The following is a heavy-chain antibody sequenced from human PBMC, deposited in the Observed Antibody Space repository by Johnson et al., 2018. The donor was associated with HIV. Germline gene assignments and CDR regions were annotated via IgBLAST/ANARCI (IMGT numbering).Heavy chain of an antibody. CDR3: AGGRNGRNAFDI. J-gene: IGHJ3*02. CDR2: IYSGGST. CDR1: GFTVSGKY. D-gene: IGHD2-8*01. Sequence: VQLVESGGGLVHPGGSLRLSCAASGFTVSGKYMSWVRQAPGKGLEWGSVIYSGGSTYYADSVKGRLTIASDNSKTTRYLQMNSLRAEDTAVYYCAGGRNGRNAFDIWGQGTMVTVSS. V-gene: IGHV3-66*02.